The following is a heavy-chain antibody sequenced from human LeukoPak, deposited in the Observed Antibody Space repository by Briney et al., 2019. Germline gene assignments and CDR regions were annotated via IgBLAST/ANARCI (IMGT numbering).Heavy chain of an antibody. J-gene: IGHJ3*02. D-gene: IGHD6-19*01. V-gene: IGHV4-34*01. CDR3: ATYSTGFDI. CDR1: GVSFSDYY. CDR2: INHRGST. Sequence: ASETLSLTCAVYGVSFSDYYWTWIRQPPGKGLEWIGEINHRGSTHYNPSLKSRVTISVDTSKKQFSLKLSSVTAADTAVYYCATYSTGFDIWGQGTVVTVSS.